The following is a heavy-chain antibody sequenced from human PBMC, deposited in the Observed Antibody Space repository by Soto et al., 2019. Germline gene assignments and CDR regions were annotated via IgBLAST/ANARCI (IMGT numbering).Heavy chain of an antibody. Sequence: AASVKVSCKASGYTFTGYYMHWVRQAPGQGLEWMGWINPNSGGTNYAQKFQGWVTMTRDTSISTAYMELSRLRSDDTAVYYCARDFATDSNYYYYGMDVWGQGTTVTVSS. J-gene: IGHJ6*02. CDR3: ARDFATDSNYYYYGMDV. CDR2: INPNSGGT. V-gene: IGHV1-2*04. CDR1: GYTFTGYY. D-gene: IGHD1-26*01.